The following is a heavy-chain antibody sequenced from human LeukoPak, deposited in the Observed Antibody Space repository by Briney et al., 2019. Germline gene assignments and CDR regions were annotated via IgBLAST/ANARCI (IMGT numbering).Heavy chain of an antibody. D-gene: IGHD4-17*01. J-gene: IGHJ4*02. Sequence: ASVKVSCKASGGTFSSYAISWVRQAPGQGLEWMGGIIPIFGTANYAQKFQGRVTITADESTSTAYMELSSLRSEDTAVYYCARAQFRYGDLSQFDCWGQGTRVTVSS. CDR3: ARAQFRYGDLSQFDC. CDR2: IIPIFGTA. V-gene: IGHV1-69*13. CDR1: GGTFSSYA.